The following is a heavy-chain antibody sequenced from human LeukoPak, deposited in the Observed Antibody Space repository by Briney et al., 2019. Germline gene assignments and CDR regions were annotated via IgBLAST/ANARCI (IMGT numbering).Heavy chain of an antibody. CDR1: GGSFSGYY. CDR3: ARASIAAAGVNWFDP. J-gene: IGHJ5*02. V-gene: IGHV4-34*01. D-gene: IGHD6-13*01. Sequence: SETLSLTCAVYGGSFSGYYWSWIRQPPGKGLEWIGEINHSGSTSYNPSLKSRVTISVDTSKNQFSLKLSSVTAADTAVYYCARASIAAAGVNWFDPWGQGTLVTVSS. CDR2: INHSGST.